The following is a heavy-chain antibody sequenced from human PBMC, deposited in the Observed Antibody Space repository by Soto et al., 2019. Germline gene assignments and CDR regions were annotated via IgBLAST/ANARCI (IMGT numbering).Heavy chain of an antibody. CDR1: GCFLHDFS. CDR2: IYFGQPT. Sequence: QVPPQGAWPGLVKPSGAPAPTRPFPGCFLHDFSWVLIPQPPGKGLGWIGSIYFGQPTHSDNPSPKSRVTIALDTSKSQVSLKLASVTAADTAVYFCARSNTRYSSPDYWGQGSLVTVSS. V-gene: IGHV4-59*08. J-gene: IGHJ4*02. CDR3: ARSNTRYSSPDY. D-gene: IGHD6-13*01.